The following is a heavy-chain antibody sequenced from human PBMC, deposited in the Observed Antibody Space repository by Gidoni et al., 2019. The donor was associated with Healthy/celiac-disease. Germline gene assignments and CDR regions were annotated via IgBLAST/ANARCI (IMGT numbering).Heavy chain of an antibody. CDR3: ARWGWTYYDFWSGYPRPDY. CDR2: ISAYNGNT. J-gene: IGHJ4*02. V-gene: IGHV1-18*01. CDR1: GYTFTSYA. Sequence: QVQLVQSGAAVKKPGAPVKVSCKASGYTFTSYATSWVRQAPGQGLEWMGWISAYNGNTNYAQKLQGRVTMTTDTSTSTAYMELRSLRSDDTAVYYCARWGWTYYDFWSGYPRPDYWGQGTLVTVSS. D-gene: IGHD3-3*01.